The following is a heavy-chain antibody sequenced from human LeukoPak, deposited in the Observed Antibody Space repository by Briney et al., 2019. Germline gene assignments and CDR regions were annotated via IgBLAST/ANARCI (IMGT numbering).Heavy chain of an antibody. CDR3: ARSGYSYGLSFDY. CDR2: IYYSGST. Sequence: ASETLSLTCTVSGGSISSYYWSWIRQPPGKGLEWIGYIYYSGSTNYNPSLKSRVTISVDTSKNQFSLKLSSVTAADTAVYYCARSGYSYGLSFDYGGQGTLVTVSP. D-gene: IGHD5-18*01. J-gene: IGHJ4*02. CDR1: GGSISSYY. V-gene: IGHV4-59*01.